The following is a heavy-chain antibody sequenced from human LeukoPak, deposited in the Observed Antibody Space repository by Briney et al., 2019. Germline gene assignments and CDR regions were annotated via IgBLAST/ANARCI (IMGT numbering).Heavy chain of an antibody. CDR3: AKDLLTGSDAFDI. D-gene: IGHD7-27*01. V-gene: IGHV3-30*18. J-gene: IGHJ3*02. CDR2: ISYDENNK. Sequence: GGSLRLSCAASGFTFSSYGMHWVRQAPGKGLEGVAGISYDENNKYYAASVKARFTISRDNSKNALYLQMNSLRAEDTAVYYCAKDLLTGSDAFDIWAQGTMVTV. CDR1: GFTFSSYG.